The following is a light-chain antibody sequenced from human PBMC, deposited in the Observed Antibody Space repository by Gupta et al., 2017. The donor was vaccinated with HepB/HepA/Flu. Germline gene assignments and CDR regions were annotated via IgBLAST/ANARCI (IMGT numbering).Light chain of an antibody. CDR1: QSVSSY. Sequence: ELVMTQSPATLSVSPGERATVSCRASQSVSSYLAWFQQKPGQAPRLLLDGASSRATGIPARFSGSGSGTEFTLTITGLQSEDFAVYYCQQYNDWPRTFGQGTKVEIK. J-gene: IGKJ1*01. CDR3: QQYNDWPRT. V-gene: IGKV3-15*01. CDR2: GAS.